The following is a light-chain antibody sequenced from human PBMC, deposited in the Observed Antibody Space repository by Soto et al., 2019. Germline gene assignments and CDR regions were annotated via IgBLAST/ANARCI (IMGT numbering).Light chain of an antibody. CDR1: EAISIY. V-gene: IGKV1-27*01. Sequence: DTQMTQSPYSLSAAVGDRVTITCRASEAISIYLAWYQQKPGKVPNLLIYGASTLQSRVPSRFSDSGSGTDFTFTISSLQPEDVATYYCQKYNNVPFTFGPGTKVEIK. J-gene: IGKJ3*01. CDR3: QKYNNVPFT. CDR2: GAS.